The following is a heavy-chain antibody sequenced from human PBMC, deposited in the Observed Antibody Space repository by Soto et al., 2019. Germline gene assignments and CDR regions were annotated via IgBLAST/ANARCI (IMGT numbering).Heavy chain of an antibody. CDR3: ARGSIGRDYLDH. CDR1: AFSFSSHA. J-gene: IGHJ4*01. CDR2: ISYDGAHT. V-gene: IGHV3-33*01. D-gene: IGHD3-16*01. Sequence: ESVGGVVQPGRSLRLSCVTSAFSFSSHAMHWVRQAPGKGLEWVAIISYDGAHTFYADSVKGRFTVSRDNSKSTLYLEMTSLTAEDTSLYYCARGSIGRDYLDHWGQGTLVTVSS.